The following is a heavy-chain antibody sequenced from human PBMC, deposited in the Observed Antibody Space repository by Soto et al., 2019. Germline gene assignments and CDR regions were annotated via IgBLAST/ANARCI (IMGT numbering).Heavy chain of an antibody. Sequence: QVQLVQSGAEVKTPGSSLKVSCKVSGSRFSNYVISWVRKAPGHGLEWLGRIIPIFNSTKYAQSFQGRVTITADKSTSTASLELSSLRSDDTAVYYCARVGRGKKAGYNGLVSLGYWGQGTLVTVSS. V-gene: IGHV1-69*06. CDR3: ARVGRGKKAGYNGLVSLGY. J-gene: IGHJ4*02. D-gene: IGHD2-2*02. CDR1: GSRFSNYV. CDR2: IIPIFNST.